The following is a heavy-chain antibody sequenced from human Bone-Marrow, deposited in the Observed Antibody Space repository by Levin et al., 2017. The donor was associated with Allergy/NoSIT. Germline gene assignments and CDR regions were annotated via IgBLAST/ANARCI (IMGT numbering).Heavy chain of an antibody. D-gene: IGHD1-7*01. CDR3: VKEGGVAQNYFDP. CDR2: IFSGGTT. Sequence: SETLSLTCTVSGGSFTSSNYYWGWIRQSPGKGLEWIGNIFSGGTTYYNPSLASRVTLSLDTSKNQFSLKLSSVAAADTAVYFCVKEGGVAQNYFDPWGQGTLVTVSS. V-gene: IGHV4-39*07. J-gene: IGHJ5*02. CDR1: GGSFTSSNYY.